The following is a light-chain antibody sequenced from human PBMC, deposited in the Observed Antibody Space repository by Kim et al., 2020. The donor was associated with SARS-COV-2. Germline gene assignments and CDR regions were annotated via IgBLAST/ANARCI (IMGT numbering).Light chain of an antibody. V-gene: IGKV2-30*02. J-gene: IGKJ1*01. CDR2: QVS. Sequence: AXISCRSSQSLVHSDGYTYLNWFHQRPGQSPRRLVYQVSHRDSGVPDRFSGSGSGTDFTLKISRVEAEDVGLYYCVQGTHWPPRTFAQGTKVDIK. CDR3: VQGTHWPPRT. CDR1: QSLVHSDGYTY.